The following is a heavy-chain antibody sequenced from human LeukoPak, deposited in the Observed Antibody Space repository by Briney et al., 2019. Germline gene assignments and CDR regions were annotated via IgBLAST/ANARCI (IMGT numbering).Heavy chain of an antibody. V-gene: IGHV3-33*01. Sequence: PGGSLRLSCAASRFTFSNCGMHWVRQAPGKGLEWVALIWYDGSNKYYADSVKGRFTIPRDNSKNTLYLQMNSLRAEDTAVYYCAGSYYNVFDYWGQGTLVTVSS. J-gene: IGHJ4*02. CDR2: IWYDGSNK. CDR1: RFTFSNCG. CDR3: AGSYYNVFDY. D-gene: IGHD3-10*01.